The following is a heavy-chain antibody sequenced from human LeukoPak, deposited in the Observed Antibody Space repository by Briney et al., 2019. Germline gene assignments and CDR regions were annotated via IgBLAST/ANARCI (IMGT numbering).Heavy chain of an antibody. CDR3: AELGITMIGGV. V-gene: IGHV3-48*04. D-gene: IGHD3-10*02. J-gene: IGHJ6*04. CDR2: ISSSGSTI. Sequence: GGSLRLSCAASGFSFSSYGMHWVRQAPGKGPEWVSYISSSGSTIYYADSVKGRFTISRDNAKNSLYLQMNSLRAEDTAVYYCAELGITMIGGVWGKGTTVTISS. CDR1: GFSFSSYG.